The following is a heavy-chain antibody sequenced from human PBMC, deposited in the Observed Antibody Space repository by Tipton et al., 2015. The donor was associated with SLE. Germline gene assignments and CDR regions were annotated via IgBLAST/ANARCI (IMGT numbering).Heavy chain of an antibody. CDR1: GGSISSGGYY. Sequence: LRLSCTVSGGSISSGGYYWSWIRQHPGKGLEWIGYIYYSGSTNYNPSLKSRVTISVDTSKNQFSLKLSSVTAADTAVYYCARAGEGLGYWGQGTLVTVSS. V-gene: IGHV4-61*08. CDR2: IYYSGST. J-gene: IGHJ4*02. CDR3: ARAGEGLGY. D-gene: IGHD3-10*01.